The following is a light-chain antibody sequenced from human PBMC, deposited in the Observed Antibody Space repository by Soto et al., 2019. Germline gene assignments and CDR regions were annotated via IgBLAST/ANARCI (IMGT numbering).Light chain of an antibody. CDR1: SSDVGGFNY. CDR3: NAYTSSSTYV. V-gene: IGLV2-14*03. J-gene: IGLJ1*01. CDR2: DVT. Sequence: QSALTQPASVSGSPGQSITISCTGTSSDVGGFNYVSWYQQHPGKAPTLMIYDVTNRPSGVSYRFSGSKSGNTASLTISGIQAEDEADYYCNAYTSSSTYVFGTGTQLPVL.